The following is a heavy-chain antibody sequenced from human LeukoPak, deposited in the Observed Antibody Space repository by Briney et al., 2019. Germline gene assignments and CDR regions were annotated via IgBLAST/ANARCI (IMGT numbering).Heavy chain of an antibody. J-gene: IGHJ4*02. CDR2: ISGSGGST. CDR3: AKDHYDSSGYYLN. CDR1: GFTFSSYA. Sequence: PGGSLRLSGAASGFTFSSYAMSWVRQAPGKGLEWVSAISGSGGSTYYADSVKGRFTISRDNSKNTLYLQMNSLRAEDTAVYYCAKDHYDSSGYYLNWGQGTLVTVSS. V-gene: IGHV3-23*01. D-gene: IGHD3-22*01.